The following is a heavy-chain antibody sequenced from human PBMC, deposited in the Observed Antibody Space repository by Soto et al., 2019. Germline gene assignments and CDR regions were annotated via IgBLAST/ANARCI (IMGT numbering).Heavy chain of an antibody. CDR2: MSYSGST. Sequence: PSETLSLTCTVSGGSISNSSYYWFWIRQPPGKGLEWVGSMSYSGSTYYNPSLKSRVAISVDTSKNQLSLQASSVTAADTAVYYCSRRAPEGFDPWGQGTLVTVSS. CDR3: SRRAPEGFDP. J-gene: IGHJ5*02. CDR1: GGSISNSSYY. V-gene: IGHV4-39*01.